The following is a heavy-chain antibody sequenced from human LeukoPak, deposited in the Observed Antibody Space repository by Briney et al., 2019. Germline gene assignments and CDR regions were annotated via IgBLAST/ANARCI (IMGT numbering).Heavy chain of an antibody. V-gene: IGHV4-59*01. CDR1: GGSISTYY. CDR2: IYYSGST. CDR3: AGGGYSYGQDPYYYYYMDV. J-gene: IGHJ6*03. D-gene: IGHD5-18*01. Sequence: PSETLSLTCTVSGGSISTYYWSWIRQPPGKGLEWIGYIYYSGSTNYNPSLKGRVTISVDTSKNQFSLKLSSVTAADTAVYYCAGGGYSYGQDPYYYYYMDVWGKGTTVTISS.